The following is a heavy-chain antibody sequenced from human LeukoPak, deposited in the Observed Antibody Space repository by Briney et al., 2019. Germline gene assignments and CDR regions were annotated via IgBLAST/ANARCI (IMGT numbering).Heavy chain of an antibody. J-gene: IGHJ4*02. CDR2: INPSSGGT. V-gene: IGHV1-2*02. Sequence: ASVKVSCKAYGYTFTGYYLHWVRQVPGQGLEWMGWINPSSGGTNCAQKFQGRVTMTRDTSISTTYMELSRLRSDDTAVYYCARDDNHAFEYWGQGILVTVSS. D-gene: IGHD1-1*01. CDR1: GYTFTGYY. CDR3: ARDDNHAFEY.